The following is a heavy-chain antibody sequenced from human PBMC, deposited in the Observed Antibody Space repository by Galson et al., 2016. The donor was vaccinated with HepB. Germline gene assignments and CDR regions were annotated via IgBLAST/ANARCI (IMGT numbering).Heavy chain of an antibody. CDR3: ALVGYYGSGRADYFDS. V-gene: IGHV4-61*01. D-gene: IGHD3-10*01. CDR1: GGSVSSGSYY. J-gene: IGHJ4*02. Sequence: TCTVSGGSVSSGSYYWSWIWQPPGKGLEWIGYIYYTGSTNYNPSLKSRVTISVDTSKNQFSLKLRSMTAADTADYYCALVGYYGSGRADYFDSWGQGRLVTVS. CDR2: IYYTGST.